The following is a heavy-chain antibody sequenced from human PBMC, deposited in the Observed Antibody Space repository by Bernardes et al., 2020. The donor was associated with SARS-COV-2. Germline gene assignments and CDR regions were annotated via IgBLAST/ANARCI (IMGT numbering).Heavy chain of an antibody. CDR2: NYYRGST. Sequence: SETLSLTCTVSGGSVSSGSYYWSWIPQPPGKGLEWIGYNYYRGSTNYNPSLKSRVTISVDTSKNQFSLKLSSVTAADTAVYYCAKTAAGTLDAFDIWGQGTMVTISS. D-gene: IGHD6-13*01. CDR3: AKTAAGTLDAFDI. J-gene: IGHJ3*02. CDR1: GGSVSSGSYY. V-gene: IGHV4-61*01.